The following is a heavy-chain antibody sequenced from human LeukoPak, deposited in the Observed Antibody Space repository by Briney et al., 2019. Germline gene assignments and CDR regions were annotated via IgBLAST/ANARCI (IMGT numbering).Heavy chain of an antibody. J-gene: IGHJ4*02. D-gene: IGHD3-22*01. V-gene: IGHV1-2*02. CDR1: GYTFTGYY. CDR3: ATGSHYYDTSGYPIGGY. Sequence: ASVKVSCKASGYTFTGYYMHWVRQAPGQGLEWMGWINPNSGGTNYAQKFQGRVTMTRDTSISTAYMELSSLRSEDTAIYYCATGSHYYDTSGYPIGGYWGQGTLVTVSS. CDR2: INPNSGGT.